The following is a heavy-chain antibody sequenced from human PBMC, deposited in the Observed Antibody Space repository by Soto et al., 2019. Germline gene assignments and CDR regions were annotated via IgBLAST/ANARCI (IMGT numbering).Heavy chain of an antibody. D-gene: IGHD4-17*01. V-gene: IGHV1-3*01. CDR1: GYTFTSYA. CDR2: INAGNGNT. Sequence: ASVTVSCKASGYTFTSYAIHWVRQAPGQRLEWMGWINAGNGNTKYSQKFQGRVTITRDTSTSTVYMELSSLRSEDTAVYYCARDTPQTVTTEGHYYYYGMDVWGQGTTVTVSS. J-gene: IGHJ6*02. CDR3: ARDTPQTVTTEGHYYYYGMDV.